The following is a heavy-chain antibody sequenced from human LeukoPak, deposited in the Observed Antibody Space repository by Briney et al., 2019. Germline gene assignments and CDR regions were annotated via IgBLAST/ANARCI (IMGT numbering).Heavy chain of an antibody. J-gene: IGHJ3*02. V-gene: IGHV1-2*02. CDR2: INPNSGGT. CDR1: GYTFTGYY. CDR3: ARRHHQGDAFDI. Sequence: ASVKVSCKASGYTFTGYYMHWVRQAPGQGLEWMGWINPNSGGTNYAQKFQGRVTMTRDTSISTAYMELSSLRSEDTAVYYCARRHHQGDAFDIWGQGTMVTVSS.